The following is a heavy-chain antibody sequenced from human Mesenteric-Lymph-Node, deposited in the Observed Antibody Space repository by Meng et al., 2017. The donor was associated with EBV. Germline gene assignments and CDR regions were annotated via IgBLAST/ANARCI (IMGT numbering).Heavy chain of an antibody. J-gene: IGHJ5*02. CDR1: GFTFSDYY. D-gene: IGHD4-11*01. V-gene: IGHV3-11*01. CDR3: ARDVSTTNWFDP. CDR2: ISSSGSTI. Sequence: HVQLGQSGAEVKKPGASVKVSCKASGFTFSDYYMSWIRQAPGKGLEWVSYISSSGSTIYYADSVKGRFTISRDNAKNSLYLQMNSLRAEDTAVYYCARDVSTTNWFDPWGQGTLVTVSS.